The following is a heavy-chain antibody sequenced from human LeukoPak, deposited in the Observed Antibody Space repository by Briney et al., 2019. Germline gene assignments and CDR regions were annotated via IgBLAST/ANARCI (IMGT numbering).Heavy chain of an antibody. J-gene: IGHJ6*02. CDR1: GYTFTGYY. Sequence: GASVKVSCKASGYTFTGYYMHWVRQAPGQGLEWMGWISAYNGNTDYAQKFEGRVTMTTDKSTSTAYMELRSLTSDDTAVYYCARDPLRSTWSTYYNALDVWGQGTTVTVSS. D-gene: IGHD6-13*01. CDR3: ARDPLRSTWSTYYNALDV. CDR2: ISAYNGNT. V-gene: IGHV1-18*04.